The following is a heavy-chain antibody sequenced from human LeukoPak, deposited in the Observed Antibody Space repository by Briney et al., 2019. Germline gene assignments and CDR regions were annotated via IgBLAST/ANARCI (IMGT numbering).Heavy chain of an antibody. CDR2: ISYDGSNK. V-gene: IGHV3-30*18. CDR1: GFTFSSYG. Sequence: GGSLRLSCAASGFTFSSYGMHWVRQAPGKGLEWVAVISYDGSNKYYADSVKGRFTISRDNSKNTLYLQMNSLRAEDTAVYYCAKDEDGSGFDYWGQGTLVTVSS. J-gene: IGHJ4*02. CDR3: AKDEDGSGFDY.